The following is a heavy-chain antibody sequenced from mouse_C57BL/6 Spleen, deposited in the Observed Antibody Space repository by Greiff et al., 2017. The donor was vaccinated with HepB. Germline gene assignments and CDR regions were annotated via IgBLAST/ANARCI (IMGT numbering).Heavy chain of an antibody. J-gene: IGHJ3*01. V-gene: IGHV1-53*01. CDR2: INPSNGGT. CDR1: GYTFTSYW. CDR3: ARDLRLQAWFAY. Sequence: QVQLQQPGTELVKPGASVKLSCKASGYTFTSYWMHWVKQRPGQGLEWIGNINPSNGGTNYNEKFKSKATLTVDKSSSTAYMQLSSVTSEDSAVYYGARDLRLQAWFAYWGQGTLVTVSA. D-gene: IGHD3-2*02.